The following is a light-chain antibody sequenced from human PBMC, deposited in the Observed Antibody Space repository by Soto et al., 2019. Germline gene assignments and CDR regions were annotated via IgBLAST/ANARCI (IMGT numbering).Light chain of an antibody. CDR2: EVS. J-gene: IGLJ1*01. V-gene: IGLV2-18*01. CDR1: SSDVGSYNR. CDR3: SLYTSSSTFV. Sequence: QSVLTQPPSVSGSPGQSVTISCTGTSSDVGSYNRVSWYQQPPGTAPKLMIYEVSNRPSGVPDRFSGSKSGNTASLNISGLQAEDEADYYCSLYTSSSTFVFGTGTKVTVL.